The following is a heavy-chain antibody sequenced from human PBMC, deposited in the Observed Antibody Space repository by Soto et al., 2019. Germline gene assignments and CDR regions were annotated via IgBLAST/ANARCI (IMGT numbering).Heavy chain of an antibody. Sequence: SETLSLGCAVCGGSIRSNEWSWIRQPPGKGLEWIGYIYHSGSTYYNPSLKSRVTISVDRSKNQFSLKLSSVTAADTAVYYCARVPTPWGQGTLVTVSS. CDR2: IYHSGST. J-gene: IGHJ5*02. D-gene: IGHD2-2*01. CDR1: GGSIRSNE. CDR3: ARVPTP. V-gene: IGHV4-30-2*01.